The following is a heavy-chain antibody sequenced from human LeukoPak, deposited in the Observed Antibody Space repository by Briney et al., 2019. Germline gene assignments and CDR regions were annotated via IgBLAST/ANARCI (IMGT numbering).Heavy chain of an antibody. D-gene: IGHD2-2*01. CDR3: ARSLYCSTNRCYPSDCFDY. CDR2: NYYSGST. CDR1: GGSVNSGLYY. Sequence: SETLSLTCTVSGGSVNSGLYYWSWIRQPPGKGLEWIGYNYYSGSTNYNPSLKSRVTISLDTSKNQFSLKLSSVTAADTAVYYCARSLYCSTNRCYPSDCFDYWGQGTLVTVSS. V-gene: IGHV4-61*01. J-gene: IGHJ4*02.